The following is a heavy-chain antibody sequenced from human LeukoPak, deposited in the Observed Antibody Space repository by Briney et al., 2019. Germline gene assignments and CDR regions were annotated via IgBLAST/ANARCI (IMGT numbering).Heavy chain of an antibody. J-gene: IGHJ6*03. CDR1: GFTFGDYA. Sequence: GGSLRLSCTASGFTFGDYAMSWFRQAPGKGLEWVGFIRSKAYGGTTEYAASVKGRFTISRDDSKSIAYLQMNSLKTEDTAVYYCTRDLMVTADLYYYYMDVWGKGTTVTVSS. CDR2: IRSKAYGGTT. D-gene: IGHD4-23*01. V-gene: IGHV3-49*03. CDR3: TRDLMVTADLYYYYMDV.